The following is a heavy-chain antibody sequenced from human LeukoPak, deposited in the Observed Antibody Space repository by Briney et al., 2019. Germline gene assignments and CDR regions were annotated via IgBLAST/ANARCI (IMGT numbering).Heavy chain of an antibody. J-gene: IGHJ3*02. V-gene: IGHV4-34*01. Sequence: SETLSLTCAVYGGSFSGYYWSWIRQPPGKGLEWIGEINHSGSTNYNPSLKSRVTISVDTSKNQFFLRLSSVTAADTAVYYCARRELLWFGETDAFDIWGQGTMVTVSS. D-gene: IGHD3-10*01. CDR1: GGSFSGYY. CDR3: ARRELLWFGETDAFDI. CDR2: INHSGST.